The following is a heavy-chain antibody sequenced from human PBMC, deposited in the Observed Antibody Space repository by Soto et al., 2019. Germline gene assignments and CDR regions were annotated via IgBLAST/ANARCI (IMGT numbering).Heavy chain of an antibody. Sequence: PSETLSLTCTVSGGSISDGCYWTWIRQHPGKGLEWIGSISASGSTSYNPSLKSRLTVSVDKSKNQFSLNLRSVTAADTAVYYCARRDRSGFSYWLGTWGQGTLVTVSS. CDR2: ISASGST. V-gene: IGHV4-31*03. D-gene: IGHD3-22*01. CDR1: GGSISDGCY. J-gene: IGHJ5*02. CDR3: ARRDRSGFSYWLGT.